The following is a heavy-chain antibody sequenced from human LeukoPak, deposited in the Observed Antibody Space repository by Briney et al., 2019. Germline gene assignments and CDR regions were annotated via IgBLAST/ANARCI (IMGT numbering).Heavy chain of an antibody. CDR3: ARGGVLDLADAFDI. Sequence: GASVKVSCKASGYTFTSYDINWVRPATGQGLEWMGWMNPNSGNTGYAQKFQGRVTITRNTSISTAYMELSSLRSEDTAVYYCARGGVLDLADAFDIWGQGTMVTVSS. J-gene: IGHJ3*02. CDR2: MNPNSGNT. D-gene: IGHD3-16*01. V-gene: IGHV1-8*03. CDR1: GYTFTSYD.